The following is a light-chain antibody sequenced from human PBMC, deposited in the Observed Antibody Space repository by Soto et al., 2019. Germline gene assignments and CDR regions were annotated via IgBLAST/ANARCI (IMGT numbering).Light chain of an antibody. CDR3: QQYDNLPT. V-gene: IGKV1-33*01. Sequence: DIQMTQSPSSLSASVGDRVTITCQASQDIDNYLNWYQQKPGKAPKLLINDASNLETGVRSRFSGSGSGTDFTFTISSLQPEDMATYYCQQYDNLPTFGKGTKLEIK. CDR2: DAS. J-gene: IGKJ2*01. CDR1: QDIDNY.